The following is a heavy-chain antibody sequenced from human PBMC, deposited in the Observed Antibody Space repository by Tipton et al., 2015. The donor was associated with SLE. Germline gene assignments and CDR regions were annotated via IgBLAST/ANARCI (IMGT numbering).Heavy chain of an antibody. CDR2: TYYRSKWYN. V-gene: IGHV6-1*01. Sequence: VKPSQTLSLTCVISGDSVSSNSAAWNWIRQSPSRGLEWLGRTYYRSKWYNDYAISVKSRITIDPDTSKNQFSLQVNSVTAADTAVYYCGRQVVLTRGYSYGHFDHWGQERWSSSPQ. D-gene: IGHD5-18*01. CDR1: GDSVSSNSAA. J-gene: IGHJ4*01. CDR3: GRQVVLTRGYSYGHFDH.